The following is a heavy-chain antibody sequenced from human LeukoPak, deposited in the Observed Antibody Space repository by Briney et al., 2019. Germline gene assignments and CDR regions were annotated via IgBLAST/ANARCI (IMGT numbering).Heavy chain of an antibody. CDR1: GFTFSNYD. D-gene: IGHD3-10*01. J-gene: IGHJ4*02. V-gene: IGHV3-23*01. CDR3: AKDVVYYYGSGTRIDY. Sequence: GGSLRLSCAASGFTFSNYDMTWVRQAPGKGPECVTAISGSGGSTYYADSVKGRFTISRDNSKNTLYLQMNSLRAEDTAIYYCAKDVVYYYGSGTRIDYWGRGTLVTVSS. CDR2: ISGSGGST.